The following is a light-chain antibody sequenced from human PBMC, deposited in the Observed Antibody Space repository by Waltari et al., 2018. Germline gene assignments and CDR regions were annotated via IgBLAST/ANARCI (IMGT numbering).Light chain of an antibody. CDR2: EVT. CDR1: TSDVGSGNL. CDR3: CSYRIGSTPGV. V-gene: IGLV2-23*02. J-gene: IGLJ3*02. Sequence: SALTQPASVSGSLGQSITISSSGSTSDVGSGNLVSWYQQFPGTVPKLIIDEVTKRPSGVSSRFSGSKSGNMASLTISGLQPEDEADYYCCSYRIGSTPGVFGGGTKVTVL.